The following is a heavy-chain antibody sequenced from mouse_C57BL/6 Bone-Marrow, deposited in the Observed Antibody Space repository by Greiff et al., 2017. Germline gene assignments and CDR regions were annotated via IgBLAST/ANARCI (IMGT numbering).Heavy chain of an antibody. J-gene: IGHJ1*03. CDR3: ARILDWYFDV. V-gene: IGHV7-3*01. Sequence: EVNLVESGGGLVQPGGSLSLSCAASGFTFTDYYMSWVRQPPGKALEWLGFIRNKANGYTTEYSASVKGRFTISRDNSQSILYLQMNALRAEDSATYYCARILDWYFDVWGTGTTVTVSS. CDR2: IRNKANGYTT. CDR1: GFTFTDYY.